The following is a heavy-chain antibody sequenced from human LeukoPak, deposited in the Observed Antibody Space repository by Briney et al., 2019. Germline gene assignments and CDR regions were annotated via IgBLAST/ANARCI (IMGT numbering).Heavy chain of an antibody. J-gene: IGHJ6*03. CDR2: ISAYNGNT. CDR3: ARGGATVTHSSYYYMDV. Sequence: ASVKVSCKASGYTFTSYGISWVRQAPGQGLEWMGWISAYNGNTNYAQKLQGGVTMTTDTSTSTAYMELRSLRSDDTAVYYCARGGATVTHSSYYYMDVWGKGTTVTVSS. D-gene: IGHD4-11*01. V-gene: IGHV1-18*01. CDR1: GYTFTSYG.